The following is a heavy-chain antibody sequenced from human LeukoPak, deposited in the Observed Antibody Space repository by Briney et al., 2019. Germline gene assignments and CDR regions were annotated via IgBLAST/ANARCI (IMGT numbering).Heavy chain of an antibody. CDR3: ARQYSYGSFDY. V-gene: IGHV4-39*01. Sequence: PSETLSLTCTVSGGSISSSSYYWGWIRQPPGKGLEWIGSIYYSGSTYYNPSLKSRVTISVDTSKNQFSLKLSSVTAADTAVYYCARQYSYGSFDYWGQGTLVTVSS. CDR1: GGSISSSSYY. CDR2: IYYSGST. D-gene: IGHD5-18*01. J-gene: IGHJ4*02.